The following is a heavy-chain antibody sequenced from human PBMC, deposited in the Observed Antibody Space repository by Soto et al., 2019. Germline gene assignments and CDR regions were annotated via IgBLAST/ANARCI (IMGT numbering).Heavy chain of an antibody. CDR2: ISYDGSNK. V-gene: IGHV3-30*18. CDR3: AKDQSWVITNRKELDY. Sequence: QVQLVESGGGVVQPGRSLRLSCAASGFTFSSYGMHWVRQAPGKGLEWVAVISYDGSNKYYADSVKGRFTISRDNSKNTLYLQMNSLRAEDTAVYYCAKDQSWVITNRKELDYWGQGTLVTVSS. CDR1: GFTFSSYG. J-gene: IGHJ4*02. D-gene: IGHD3-16*02.